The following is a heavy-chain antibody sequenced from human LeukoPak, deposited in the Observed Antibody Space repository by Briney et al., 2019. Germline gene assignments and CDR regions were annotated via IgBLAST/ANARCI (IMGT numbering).Heavy chain of an antibody. Sequence: SETLSLTCAVYGGSFSGYYWSWIRQPPGKGLEWIGEINHSGSTNYNPSLKSRVTISVDTSKNQFSLKLSSVTAADTAVYYCAGGKSSSLAGQGRRAFDIWGQGTMVTVSS. CDR2: INHSGST. V-gene: IGHV4-34*01. CDR3: AGGKSSSLAGQGRRAFDI. J-gene: IGHJ3*02. CDR1: GGSFSGYY. D-gene: IGHD6-6*01.